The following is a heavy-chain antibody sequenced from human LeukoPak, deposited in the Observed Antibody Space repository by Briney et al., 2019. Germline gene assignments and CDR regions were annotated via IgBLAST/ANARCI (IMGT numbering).Heavy chain of an antibody. CDR1: GFTFSICA. Sequence: GGSLRLSCAASGFTFSICAMNWVRHAPRKGLELVSGISGSGGSTYYADPVKRRFTISSDSSKNTLYLQLHSLRAEDTAVYYCAKADGSYKTLIAYWGQGTLVTVSS. CDR2: ISGSGGST. V-gene: IGHV3-23*01. CDR3: AKADGSYKTLIAY. J-gene: IGHJ4*02. D-gene: IGHD3-10*01.